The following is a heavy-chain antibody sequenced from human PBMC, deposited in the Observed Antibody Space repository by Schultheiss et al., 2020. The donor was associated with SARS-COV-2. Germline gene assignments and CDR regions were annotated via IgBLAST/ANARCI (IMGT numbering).Heavy chain of an antibody. CDR3: AREYGDYFDY. CDR2: ISWNSGSI. CDR1: GFTFDDYA. V-gene: IGHV3-9*01. Sequence: SCAASGFTFDDYAMHWVRQAPGKGLEWVSGISWNSGSIGYADSVKGRFTISRDNAKNSLYLQMNSLRAEDTAVYYCAREYGDYFDYWGQGTLVTVSS. J-gene: IGHJ4*02. D-gene: IGHD4-17*01.